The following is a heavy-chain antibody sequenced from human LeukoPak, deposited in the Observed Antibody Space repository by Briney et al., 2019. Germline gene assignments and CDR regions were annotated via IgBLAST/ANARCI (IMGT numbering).Heavy chain of an antibody. Sequence: SETLSLTCTVSGGSISSYYWSWIRQPPGKGLEWIGYIYYSGSTNYNPSLKSRVTISVDTSKNQFSLKLSSVTAADTAVCYCARHGVVATKDPLYYFDYWGQGTLVTVSS. J-gene: IGHJ4*02. CDR2: IYYSGST. CDR1: GGSISSYY. D-gene: IGHD5-12*01. V-gene: IGHV4-59*08. CDR3: ARHGVVATKDPLYYFDY.